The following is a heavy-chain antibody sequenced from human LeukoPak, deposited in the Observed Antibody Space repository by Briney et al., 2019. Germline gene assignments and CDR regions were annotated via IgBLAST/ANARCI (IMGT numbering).Heavy chain of an antibody. CDR3: AREGGVTSPAPTPPGPLSY. Sequence: SETLSLTCTVSGGSISSYYWSWIRQPAGKGLEWIGRIYTSGSTNYNPSLKSRVTMSVDTSKNQFSLKLSSVTAADTAVYYCAREGGVTSPAPTPPGPLSYWGQGTLVTVSS. CDR2: IYTSGST. CDR1: GGSISSYY. J-gene: IGHJ4*02. V-gene: IGHV4-4*07. D-gene: IGHD3-16*01.